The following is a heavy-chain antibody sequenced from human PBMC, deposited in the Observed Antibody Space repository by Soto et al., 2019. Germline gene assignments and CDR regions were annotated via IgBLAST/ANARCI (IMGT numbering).Heavy chain of an antibody. V-gene: IGHV4-61*01. D-gene: IGHD3-10*01. CDR1: DGSVSSGSYY. CDR3: ARDGSERTATY. CDR2: IYYSGST. Sequence: SETLSLTCTVSDGSVSSGSYYWNWIRQPPGKGLEWIGFIYYSGSTHYNPSLQSRVTISVDTSKNQFSLKLTSVTAADTAVYYCARDGSERTATYWGQGILVT. J-gene: IGHJ4*02.